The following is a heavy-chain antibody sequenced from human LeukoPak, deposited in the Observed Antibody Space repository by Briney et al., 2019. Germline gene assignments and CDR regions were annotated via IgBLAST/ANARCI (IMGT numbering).Heavy chain of an antibody. V-gene: IGHV3-30*04. D-gene: IGHD3-22*01. CDR2: ISFDGGNK. CDR1: GFTFNSYA. CDR3: ARDAKNYYDTSGYWGYYFDY. J-gene: IGHJ4*02. Sequence: GGSLRLSCAASGFTFNSYAIHWVRQAPGKGLEWVAVISFDGGNKYYADYMKGRFTISRDNSKDTLYLQMNSLRAEDTAVYYCARDAKNYYDTSGYWGYYFDYWGQGTLVTVSS.